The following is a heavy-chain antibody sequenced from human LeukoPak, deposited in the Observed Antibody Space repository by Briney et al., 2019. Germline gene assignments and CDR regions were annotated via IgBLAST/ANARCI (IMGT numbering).Heavy chain of an antibody. J-gene: IGHJ6*03. CDR3: ARVNLVRGSLDYYYYYMDV. D-gene: IGHD3-10*01. Sequence: PSETLSLTCAVYGGSISSYYWSWIRQPPGKGLEWIGYIYYSGSTNYNPSLKSRVTISVDTSKNQFSLKLSSVTAADTAVYYCARVNLVRGSLDYYYYYMDVWGKGTTVTISS. CDR1: GGSISSYY. V-gene: IGHV4-59*01. CDR2: IYYSGST.